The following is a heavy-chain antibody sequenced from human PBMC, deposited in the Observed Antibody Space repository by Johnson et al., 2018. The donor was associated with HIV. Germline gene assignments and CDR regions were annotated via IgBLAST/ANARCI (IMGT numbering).Heavy chain of an antibody. J-gene: IGHJ3*02. D-gene: IGHD3-9*01. V-gene: IGHV3-30-3*01. CDR3: AGAYCDWLLLTAFDI. CDR2: ISYDGSNK. CDR1: GFTFSSYT. Sequence: QVQLVESGGGVVQPGRSLRLSCAASGFTFSSYTMHWVRQAPGKGLEWVAVISYDGSNKYYADSVKGRFTISRDNSKNTLYLQMHSLRAEDRAVYYCAGAYCDWLLLTAFDIWGQGTMVTVSS.